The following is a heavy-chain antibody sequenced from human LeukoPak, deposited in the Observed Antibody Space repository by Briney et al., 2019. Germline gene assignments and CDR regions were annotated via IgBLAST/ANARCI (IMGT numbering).Heavy chain of an antibody. V-gene: IGHV4-39*07. CDR1: GGSISSSSYY. CDR2: IYYSGST. D-gene: IGHD6-13*01. CDR3: ARSEGAAAGTPTNWFDP. J-gene: IGHJ5*02. Sequence: SETLSLTCTVSGGSISSSSYYWGWIRQPPGKGLEWIGSIYYSGSTYYNPSLKSRVTISVDTSKNQFSLKLSSVTAADTAVYYCARSEGAAAGTPTNWFDPWGQGTLVTVSS.